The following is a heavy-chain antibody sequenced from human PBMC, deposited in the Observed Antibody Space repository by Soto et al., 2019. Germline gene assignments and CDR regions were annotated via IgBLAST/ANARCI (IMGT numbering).Heavy chain of an antibody. J-gene: IGHJ4*02. CDR1: CDSIGDSH. V-gene: IGHV4-4*07. CDR3: ARHHPRTLAALEIPFDF. D-gene: IGHD6-25*01. CDR2: TFSRGSA. Sequence: SETLSLGCTVSCDSIGDSHWSWIRQPAGKGREWIGLTFSRGSATYKPSLKSRVTISVDTAKNQLSLKLTSVTAADTAVYFCARHHPRTLAALEIPFDFWRKGSLVTVSS.